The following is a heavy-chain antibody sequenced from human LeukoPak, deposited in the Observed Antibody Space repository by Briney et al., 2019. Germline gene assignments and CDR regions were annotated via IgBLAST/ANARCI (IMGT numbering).Heavy chain of an antibody. Sequence: PSETLSLTCTLSGGAVSSDYWSWIRQPPGKRLEWIGYIHHSGSTYYNPSLERRVTMSVDTFKSLLSLKLTSVTAADTAVYYCARDSLWFGEAYGMDVWGQGTTVIVSS. J-gene: IGHJ6*02. V-gene: IGHV4-59*02. CDR1: GGAVSSDY. CDR3: ARDSLWFGEAYGMDV. D-gene: IGHD3-10*01. CDR2: IHHSGST.